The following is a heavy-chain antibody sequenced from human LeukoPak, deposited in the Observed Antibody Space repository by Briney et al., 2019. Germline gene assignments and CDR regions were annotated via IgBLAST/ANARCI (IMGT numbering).Heavy chain of an antibody. V-gene: IGHV1-69*05. Sequence: SVKVSCKASGGTFSSYAISWVRQAPGQGPEWMGGIIPIFGTANYAQKFQGRVTITTDESTSTAYMELSSLRSDDTAVYYCARAYCGDDCSFDYWGQGTLVTVSS. D-gene: IGHD2-21*02. CDR1: GGTFSSYA. CDR2: IIPIFGTA. CDR3: ARAYCGDDCSFDY. J-gene: IGHJ4*02.